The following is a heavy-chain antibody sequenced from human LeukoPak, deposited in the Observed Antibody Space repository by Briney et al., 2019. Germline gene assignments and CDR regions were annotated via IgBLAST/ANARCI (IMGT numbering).Heavy chain of an antibody. J-gene: IGHJ4*02. CDR2: IYSSGRT. Sequence: PSETLSLTCSVSVGSISSHCWGWIRRPPGKGLEWLGCIYSSGRTNYNPSLKSRATMSVDTSKNQFSLKLSSVTAADTAVYSCARVRGLGVISPYFDYWGQGVLVTVSS. D-gene: IGHD3-16*02. V-gene: IGHV4-4*07. CDR3: ARVRGLGVISPYFDY. CDR1: VGSISSHC.